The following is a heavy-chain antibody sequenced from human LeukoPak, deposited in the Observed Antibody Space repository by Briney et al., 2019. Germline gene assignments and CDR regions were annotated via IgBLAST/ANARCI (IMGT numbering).Heavy chain of an antibody. D-gene: IGHD3-16*01. V-gene: IGHV3-21*01. J-gene: IGHJ3*02. CDR2: ISSSSSYI. CDR3: ASLLRYEDAFDI. Sequence: PGGSLRLSCAASGFTFSSYSMNWVRQAPGKGLEWVSSISSSSSYIYYADSVKGRFTISRDNAKNSLYLQMNSLRAEDTAVYYCASLLRYEDAFDIWGQGTMVTVSS. CDR1: GFTFSSYS.